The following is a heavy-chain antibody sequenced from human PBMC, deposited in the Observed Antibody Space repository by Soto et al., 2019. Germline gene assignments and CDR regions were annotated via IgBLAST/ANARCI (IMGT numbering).Heavy chain of an antibody. CDR2: IYYSGST. V-gene: IGHV4-59*01. CDR3: AREGLGYCSSTSCYAGGQFDY. D-gene: IGHD2-2*01. Sequence: SETLSLTCTVSGGSLSSYYWGFIRQPPGKGLELFGYIYYSGSTNYNPSLKSRVTISVDTSKNQFSLKLSSVTAADTAVYYCAREGLGYCSSTSCYAGGQFDYWGQGTLVTVSS. J-gene: IGHJ4*02. CDR1: GGSLSSYY.